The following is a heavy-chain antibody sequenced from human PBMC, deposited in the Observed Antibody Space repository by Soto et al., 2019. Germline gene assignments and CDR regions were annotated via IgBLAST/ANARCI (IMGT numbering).Heavy chain of an antibody. D-gene: IGHD6-6*01. V-gene: IGHV1-69*13. CDR3: ARGHGSIAARPGYYGMDV. J-gene: IGHJ6*02. Sequence: ASVKVSCKASGGTFSSYAISWVRQAPGQGLEWMGGIIPIFGTANYAQKFQGRVTITADESTSTAYMELSSLRSEDTAMYYCARGHGSIAARPGYYGMDVWGQGTTVTVSS. CDR1: GGTFSSYA. CDR2: IIPIFGTA.